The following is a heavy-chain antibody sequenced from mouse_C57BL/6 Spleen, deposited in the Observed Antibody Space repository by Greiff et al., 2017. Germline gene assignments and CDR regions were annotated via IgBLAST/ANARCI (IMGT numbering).Heavy chain of an antibody. CDR1: GYAFTNYL. D-gene: IGHD4-1*01. CDR2: INPGSGGT. CDR3: ARGDLGRSFDY. V-gene: IGHV1-54*01. Sequence: VQLQESGAELVRPGTSVKVSCKASGYAFTNYLIEWVKQRPGQGLEWIGVINPGSGGTNYNEKFKGKATLTADKSSSTAYMQLSSLTSEDSAVYVCARGDLGRSFDYWGQGTTLTVSS. J-gene: IGHJ2*01.